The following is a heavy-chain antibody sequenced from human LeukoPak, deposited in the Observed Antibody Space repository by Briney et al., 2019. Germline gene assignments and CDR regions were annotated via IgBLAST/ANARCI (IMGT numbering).Heavy chain of an antibody. Sequence: GGSLRLSCAASGFTFSSYSMNWVRQAPGKGLEWVSSISSSSSCIYYADSVKGRFTISRDNAKNSLYLQMNSLRAEDTAVYYCARDEGSPTVPPGYWGQGTLVTVSS. CDR3: ARDEGSPTVPPGY. CDR1: GFTFSSYS. CDR2: ISSSSSCI. D-gene: IGHD4-11*01. J-gene: IGHJ4*02. V-gene: IGHV3-21*01.